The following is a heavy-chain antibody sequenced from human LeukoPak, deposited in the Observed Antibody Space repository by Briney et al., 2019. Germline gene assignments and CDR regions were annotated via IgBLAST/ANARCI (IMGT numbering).Heavy chain of an antibody. D-gene: IGHD6-13*01. CDR3: ARDPYSSSSNWFDP. J-gene: IGHJ5*02. CDR2: ISSSSSYI. V-gene: IGHV3-21*01. Sequence: KPGGSLRLSCAASGFTLSSYSMNWVRQAPGKGLEWVSSISSSSSYIYYADSVKGRFTISRDNAKNSLYLQMNSLRAEDTAVYYCARDPYSSSSNWFDPWGQGTLVTVSS. CDR1: GFTLSSYS.